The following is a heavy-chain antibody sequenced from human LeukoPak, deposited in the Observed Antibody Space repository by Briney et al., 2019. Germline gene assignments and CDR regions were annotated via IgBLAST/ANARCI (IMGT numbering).Heavy chain of an antibody. D-gene: IGHD3-10*01. CDR3: AKVLTYYYGSGSYYSEGPRGYYYYYGMDV. CDR2: IGGSGDSI. J-gene: IGHJ6*02. CDR1: GFTFSSYA. Sequence: GGSLRLSCAASGFTFSSYAMTWVRQAPGKGLEWVSIIGGSGDSIYYADSVKGRFTISRDNSKNTLYLQMNSLRAEDTAVYYCAKVLTYYYGSGSYYSEGPRGYYYYYGMDVWGQGTTVTVSS. V-gene: IGHV3-23*01.